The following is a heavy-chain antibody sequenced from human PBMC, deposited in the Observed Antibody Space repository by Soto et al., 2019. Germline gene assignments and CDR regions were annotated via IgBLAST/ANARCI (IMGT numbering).Heavy chain of an antibody. CDR3: ARHGAAAGTVFDY. Sequence: TSETLSLTCTASGGSISSYYWSWIRQPPGKGLEWIGYIYYSGSTNYNPSLKSRVTISVDTSKNQFSLKLSSVTAADTAVYYCARHGAAAGTVFDYWGQGTLVTVSS. J-gene: IGHJ4*02. D-gene: IGHD6-13*01. CDR1: GGSISSYY. CDR2: IYYSGST. V-gene: IGHV4-59*08.